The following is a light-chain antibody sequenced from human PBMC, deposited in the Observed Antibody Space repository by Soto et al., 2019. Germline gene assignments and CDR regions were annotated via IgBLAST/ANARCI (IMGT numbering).Light chain of an antibody. CDR1: QGVSSN. CDR2: GAS. V-gene: IGKV3-15*01. J-gene: IGKJ1*01. CDR3: QQYNNWPWT. Sequence: EIVMTQSPATLSVSPGERATLSCRASQGVSSNLAWYQQKPGQAPRLLIYGASTRATGIPARFSGSGSGTKFTLTIISLQSEDFAVYYCQQYNNWPWTFGQGTKVDIK.